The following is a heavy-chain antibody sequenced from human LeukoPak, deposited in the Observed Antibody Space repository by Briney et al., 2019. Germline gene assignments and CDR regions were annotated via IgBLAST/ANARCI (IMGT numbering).Heavy chain of an antibody. CDR2: ISGSGGSI. D-gene: IGHD6-25*01. CDR1: GFTFSSYA. Sequence: GGSLRLSCAASGFTFSSYAMSWVRQAPGKGLEWVSAISGSGGSIYYADSVKGRFTISRDNSKNTLYLQMNSLRAEDTAVYYCAKDQSATYYWYFDLWGRGTLVTVSS. J-gene: IGHJ2*01. V-gene: IGHV3-23*01. CDR3: AKDQSATYYWYFDL.